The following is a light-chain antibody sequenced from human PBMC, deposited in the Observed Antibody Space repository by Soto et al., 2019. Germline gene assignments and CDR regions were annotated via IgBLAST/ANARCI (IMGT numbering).Light chain of an antibody. J-gene: IGLJ1*01. Sequence: SGLTKPPCGSVAPGQTARIACGGNNIGSKRVHWYQQKPGQAPVLVVYDDSDRPSGMPERFSGSNSGNTATLTISRVEAGDEADYYCQVWDSSSDHVYVFGTGTNVTVL. CDR1: NIGSKR. V-gene: IGLV3-21*02. CDR3: QVWDSSSDHVYV. CDR2: DDS.